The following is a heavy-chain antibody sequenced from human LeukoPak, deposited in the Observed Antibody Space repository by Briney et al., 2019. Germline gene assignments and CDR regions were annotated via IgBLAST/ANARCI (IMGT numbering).Heavy chain of an antibody. D-gene: IGHD3-22*01. Sequence: GGSLRLSXAASGFTFSSYWMSWVRQTPGKGLEWVANIKQDGSEKYYVDSVKGRFTISRDNAKNSLYLQMNSLRAEDTAVYYCAREYYYDSSGYPYYYYYYYMDVWGKGTTVTVSS. CDR1: GFTFSSYW. V-gene: IGHV3-7*01. J-gene: IGHJ6*03. CDR3: AREYYYDSSGYPYYYYYYYMDV. CDR2: IKQDGSEK.